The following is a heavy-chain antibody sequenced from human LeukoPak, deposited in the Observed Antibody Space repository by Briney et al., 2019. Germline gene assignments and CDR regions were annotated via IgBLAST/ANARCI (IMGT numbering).Heavy chain of an antibody. J-gene: IGHJ6*02. CDR2: IYYSGST. CDR1: GGSISSYY. CDR3: ARGTGPPSYYYYGMDV. D-gene: IGHD3/OR15-3a*01. Sequence: SETLSLTCTVSGGSISSYYWGWIRQPPGKGLEWIGYIYYSGSTNYNPSLKSRVTISVDSSKNQFSLKLSSVTAADTAVYYCARGTGPPSYYYYGMDVWGQGTTVTVSS. V-gene: IGHV4-59*08.